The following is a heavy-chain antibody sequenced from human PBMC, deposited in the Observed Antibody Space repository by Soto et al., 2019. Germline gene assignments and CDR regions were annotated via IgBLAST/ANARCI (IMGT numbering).Heavy chain of an antibody. J-gene: IGHJ6*02. V-gene: IGHV1-58*02. CDR1: GFTFTSSA. Sequence: SVKVSCKASGFTFTSSAMQCVRPARGQRLEWIGWIVVGSGNTNYAQKFQERVTITRDMSTSTAYMELSSLRSEDTAVYYCAASSGFFLGYYYGMDVWGQGTTVTVSS. CDR3: AASSGFFLGYYYGMDV. CDR2: IVVGSGNT. D-gene: IGHD6-19*01.